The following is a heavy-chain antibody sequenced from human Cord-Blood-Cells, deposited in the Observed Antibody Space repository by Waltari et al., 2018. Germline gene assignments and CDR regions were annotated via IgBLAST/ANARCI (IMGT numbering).Heavy chain of an antibody. D-gene: IGHD6-13*01. CDR2: MNPNSGNT. V-gene: IGHV1-8*01. CDR3: ARGVSSSWYWYFDL. CDR1: RYTFPRYD. J-gene: IGHJ2*01. Sequence: QVPLVQSGAEVTKPGASVKVSCTASRYTFPRYDINWVATRTGQGHEWMGWMNPNSGNTGYAQKFQGRVTMTRNTSISTAYMELSSLRSEDTAVYYCARGVSSSWYWYFDLWGRGTLVTVSS.